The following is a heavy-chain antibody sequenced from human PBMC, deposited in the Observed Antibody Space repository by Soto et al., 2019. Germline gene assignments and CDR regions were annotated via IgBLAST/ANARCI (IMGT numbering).Heavy chain of an antibody. V-gene: IGHV4-59*01. J-gene: IGHJ5*02. CDR2: IYYSGST. D-gene: IGHD6-6*01. CDR3: ERDHGKLDRPGWFDP. CDR1: GGSISSYY. Sequence: SDTLSLTCTVSGGSISSYYWSWIRQPPGKGLEWIGYIYYSGSTNYNPSLKSRVTISVDTSKNQFSLKLSSVTAADTAVYYCERDHGKLDRPGWFDPWGQGTLVNVSS.